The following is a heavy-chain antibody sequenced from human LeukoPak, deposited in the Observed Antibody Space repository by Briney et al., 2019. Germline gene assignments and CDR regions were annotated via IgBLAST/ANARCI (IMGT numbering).Heavy chain of an antibody. D-gene: IGHD3-3*01. Sequence: GGSLRLSCAASEFTFSSYWMHWVRQAPGKGLVWVSRINSDGSSTSYADSVKGRFTISRDNAKNTLYLQMNSLRAEDTAVYYCARVRDRGYDFWSGYWPNYYYGMDVWGQGTTVTVSS. V-gene: IGHV3-74*01. CDR2: INSDGSST. CDR1: EFTFSSYW. J-gene: IGHJ6*02. CDR3: ARVRDRGYDFWSGYWPNYYYGMDV.